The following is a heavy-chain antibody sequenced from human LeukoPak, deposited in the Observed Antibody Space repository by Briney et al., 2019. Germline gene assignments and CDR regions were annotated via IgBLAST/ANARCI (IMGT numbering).Heavy chain of an antibody. Sequence: AGGSLRLSCAASGFTFNSYAMSWVRQAPGKGLEWVSAISASGGSTYYADAVQGRFTISRANSKNTLYLQMNSLRAEDTAVYYCAKELGYDIYYGMDVWGQGTTVTVSS. V-gene: IGHV3-23*01. J-gene: IGHJ6*02. D-gene: IGHD3-9*01. CDR1: GFTFNSYA. CDR2: ISASGGST. CDR3: AKELGYDIYYGMDV.